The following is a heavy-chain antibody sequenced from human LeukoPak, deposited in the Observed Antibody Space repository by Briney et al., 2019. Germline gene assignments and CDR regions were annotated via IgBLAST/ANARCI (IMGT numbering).Heavy chain of an antibody. V-gene: IGHV3-74*01. D-gene: IGHD5-18*01. CDR1: GFTFSNYW. CDR3: ARDLNTAMVIEY. J-gene: IGHJ4*02. Sequence: PGGSLRLSCAVSGFTFSNYWMHWVRQAPGKGLVWVSRINSDGSSTSYADAVKGRFTISRDNAKNTLYLQTNSLRGDDTAVYYCARDLNTAMVIEYWGQGTLVTVSS. CDR2: INSDGSST.